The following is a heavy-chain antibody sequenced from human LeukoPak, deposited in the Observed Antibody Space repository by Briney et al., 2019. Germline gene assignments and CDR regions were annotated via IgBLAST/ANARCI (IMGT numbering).Heavy chain of an antibody. CDR1: GFTFSSYA. CDR2: ISYDGSNK. D-gene: IGHD4/OR15-4a*01. Sequence: GGSLRLSCAASGFTFSSYAMHWVRQAPGKGLEWVAVISYDGSNKYYAVSVKGRFTISRDNSKNTLYLQMNSLRPEDTAVYYCARLTQGSTATYWGQGTPVTVSS. J-gene: IGHJ4*02. V-gene: IGHV3-30*04. CDR3: ARLTQGSTATY.